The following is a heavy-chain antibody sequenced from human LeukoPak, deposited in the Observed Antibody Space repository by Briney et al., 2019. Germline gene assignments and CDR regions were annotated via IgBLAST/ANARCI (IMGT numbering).Heavy chain of an antibody. J-gene: IGHJ6*03. CDR1: GFTFSSYV. CDR2: IRGSGGST. D-gene: IGHD5-18*01. V-gene: IGHV3-23*01. Sequence: PGGSLRLSCAASGFTFSSYVMNWVRQAPGKGLQWVSTIRGSGGSTYYADSVKGRFTISRDNSKNTVYLQMNSLRVEDTAVYYCAKDAGYAIYYMDVWGKGTTVTVSS. CDR3: AKDAGYAIYYMDV.